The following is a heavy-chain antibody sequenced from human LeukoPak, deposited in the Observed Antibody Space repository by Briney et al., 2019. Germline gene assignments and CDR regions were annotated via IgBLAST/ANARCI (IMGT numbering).Heavy chain of an antibody. V-gene: IGHV4-61*02. CDR3: ARQVYSSSWSYYFEY. D-gene: IGHD6-13*01. J-gene: IGHJ4*02. Sequence: SETLSLTCTVSGGSISSGSYYWSWIRQPAGKGLEWIGRIYTSGSTDYNPSLKSRVTISVDTSKNQFSLKLSSVTPADTAVYYCARQVYSSSWSYYFEYWGQGFLVTVSS. CDR1: GGSISSGSYY. CDR2: IYTSGST.